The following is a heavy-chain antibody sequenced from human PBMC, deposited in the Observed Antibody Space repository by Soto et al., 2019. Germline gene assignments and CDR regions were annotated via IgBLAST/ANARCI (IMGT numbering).Heavy chain of an antibody. CDR3: ARHYSHNYDVWSCFRENNWFDP. Sequence: QVQLVQSGSEGKKPGASVKVSCKASGYTFTSYGISWVRQAPGQGLEWMGWISAYNGNTNYAQKPQGRVTMTTDTSTSNAYMRLRSRRSEDTAWHYCARHYSHNYDVWSCFRENNWFDPWGQGTLLTVSS. CDR1: GYTFTSYG. V-gene: IGHV1-18*01. CDR2: ISAYNGNT. D-gene: IGHD3-3*01. J-gene: IGHJ5*02.